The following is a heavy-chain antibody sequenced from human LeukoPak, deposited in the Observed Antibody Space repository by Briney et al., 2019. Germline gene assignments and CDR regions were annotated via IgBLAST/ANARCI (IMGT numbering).Heavy chain of an antibody. CDR2: ITSSSYI. J-gene: IGHJ4*02. CDR1: GFTFSSYS. CDR3: ARAPLGYCSDGSCYIDF. Sequence: GGSLRLSCAASGFTFSSYSMNWVRQAPGKGLEWVSSITSSSYIYYADSMKGRFTISRDNARNSLYLQMNSLRAEDTAVYYCARAPLGYCSDGSCYIDFWGQGTLVTVSS. D-gene: IGHD2-15*01. V-gene: IGHV3-21*01.